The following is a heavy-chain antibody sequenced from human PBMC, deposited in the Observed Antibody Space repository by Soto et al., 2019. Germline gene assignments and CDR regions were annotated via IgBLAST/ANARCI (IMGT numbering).Heavy chain of an antibody. CDR3: AGVRGPYCGGECYPPTPNWFDP. CDR1: GGSISSGGYS. Sequence: QLQLQESGSGLVKPSQTLSLTCAVSGGSISSGGYSWSWIRQPPGKGLEWIGYIYHSGSTYYNPSLKSRVTRSVDRSQNQSSLKLSSVTAADSAVYYCAGVRGPYCGGECYPPTPNWFDPWGQGTLVTVSS. J-gene: IGHJ5*02. D-gene: IGHD2-21*01. V-gene: IGHV4-30-2*01. CDR2: IYHSGST.